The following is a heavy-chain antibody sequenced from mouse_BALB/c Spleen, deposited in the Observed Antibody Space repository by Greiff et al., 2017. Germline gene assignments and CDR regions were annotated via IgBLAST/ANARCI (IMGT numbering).Heavy chain of an antibody. CDR1: GFTFSSYA. Sequence: EVKLMESGGGLVKPGGSLKLSCAASGFTFSSYAMSWVRQSPEKRLEWVAEISSGGSYTYYPDTVTGRFTISRDNAKNTLYLEMSSLRSEDTAMYYCATHNWDVWAYWGQGTLVTVSA. J-gene: IGHJ3*01. V-gene: IGHV5-9-4*01. D-gene: IGHD4-1*01. CDR3: ATHNWDVWAY. CDR2: ISSGGSYT.